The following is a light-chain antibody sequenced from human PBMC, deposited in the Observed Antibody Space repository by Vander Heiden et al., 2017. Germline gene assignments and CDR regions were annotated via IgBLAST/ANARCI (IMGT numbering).Light chain of an antibody. Sequence: DIQMTQSPSSLSASVGDRVTITCQASQDIGKYLNWYQQKPGKAPKLLIYDSSNLETGVPSRFSGSGSGTHFTFTISSLRSEDIATYYCQQYDGLPPGLTFGGGTKVEIK. CDR3: QQYDGLPPGLT. CDR2: DSS. CDR1: QDIGKY. J-gene: IGKJ4*01. V-gene: IGKV1-33*01.